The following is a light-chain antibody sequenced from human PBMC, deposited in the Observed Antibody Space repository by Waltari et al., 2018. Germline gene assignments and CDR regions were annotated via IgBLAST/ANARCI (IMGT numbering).Light chain of an antibody. CDR1: SSDVGGYNY. CDR2: DVS. CDR3: SSYTSSSTWV. Sequence: QSALTQPASVSGSPGQSITLSCTGTSSDVGGYNYVSWYQQHPGKAPKLMIYDVSKRPSGVSNRLSGSKSGNTASLTISGLQAEDEADYYCSSYTSSSTWVFGGGTKLTVL. V-gene: IGLV2-14*01. J-gene: IGLJ3*02.